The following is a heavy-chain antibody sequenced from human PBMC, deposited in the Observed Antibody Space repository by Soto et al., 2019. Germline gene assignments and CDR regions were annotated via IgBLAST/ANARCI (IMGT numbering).Heavy chain of an antibody. D-gene: IGHD3-9*01. CDR1: GGSFSGYY. V-gene: IGHV4-34*01. Sequence: QVQLRQWGAGLLKPSETLSLTCAVNGGSFSGYYWNWIRQSAGKGLEWIGRVHHSGTTNYNPSLKSRLTISLDTSKNHFSLQLNSVTAADTAMYYCVRQKGFFDWSSHVTGPGGMDVWGQGTSVTVSS. J-gene: IGHJ6*02. CDR3: VRQKGFFDWSSHVTGPGGMDV. CDR2: VHHSGTT.